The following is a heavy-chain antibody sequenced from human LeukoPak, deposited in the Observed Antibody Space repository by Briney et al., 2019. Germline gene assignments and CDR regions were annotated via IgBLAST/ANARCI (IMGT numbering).Heavy chain of an antibody. D-gene: IGHD2-8*02. CDR2: FSSSGGST. CDR3: ARGPDVVLVSHWSFFDY. Sequence: PGGSLRLSCAASGXTFSSYAMHWVRQVPGKGLEYVFAFSSSGGSTYYANSVKGRFTISRDNSKDTLYLQMGSLRTEDMAIYYCARGPDVVLVSHWSFFDYWGQGTLVTVSS. J-gene: IGHJ4*02. CDR1: GXTFSSYA. V-gene: IGHV3-64*01.